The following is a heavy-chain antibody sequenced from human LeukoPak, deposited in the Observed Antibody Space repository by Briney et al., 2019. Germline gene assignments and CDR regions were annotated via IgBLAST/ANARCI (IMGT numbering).Heavy chain of an antibody. V-gene: IGHV3-21*01. CDR3: ASTPPPVYVWGSYRLDAFDI. CDR1: GLTFSSYS. Sequence: PGGSLRLSCAASGLTFSSYSMNWVRQAPGKGLEWVSSISSSSSYIYYADSVKGRFTISRDNAKNSLYLQMNSLRAEDTAVYYCASTPPPVYVWGSYRLDAFDIWGQGTIVTVSS. D-gene: IGHD3-16*02. J-gene: IGHJ3*02. CDR2: ISSSSSYI.